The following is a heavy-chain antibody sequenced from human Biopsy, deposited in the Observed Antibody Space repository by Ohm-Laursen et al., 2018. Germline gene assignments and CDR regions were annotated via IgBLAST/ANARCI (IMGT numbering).Heavy chain of an antibody. CDR3: ARDSSRRAREGGMDV. CDR2: ISETSSHI. CDR1: GFSVSSYD. J-gene: IGHJ6*02. D-gene: IGHD6-6*01. Sequence: FLRLSCAASGFSVSSYDMNWVRQAPGKGLEWISYISETSSHIYDADSVRGRFTVARDIAKNSLYLQLNSLRVEDTAVYYCARDSSRRAREGGMDVWGRGTTVTVSS. V-gene: IGHV3-21*01.